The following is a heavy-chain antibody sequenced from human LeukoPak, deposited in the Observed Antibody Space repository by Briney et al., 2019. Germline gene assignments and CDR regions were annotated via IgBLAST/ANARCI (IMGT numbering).Heavy chain of an antibody. Sequence: SETLSLTCTVSGGSISSYYWSWIRQPPGKRLEWIGSIYYSGSTYYNPSLKSRVTISVDTSKNQFSLKLSSVTAADTAVYYCARSYGSGSYHDYWGQGTLVTVSS. D-gene: IGHD3-10*01. CDR2: IYYSGST. CDR1: GGSISSYY. CDR3: ARSYGSGSYHDY. V-gene: IGHV4-59*04. J-gene: IGHJ4*02.